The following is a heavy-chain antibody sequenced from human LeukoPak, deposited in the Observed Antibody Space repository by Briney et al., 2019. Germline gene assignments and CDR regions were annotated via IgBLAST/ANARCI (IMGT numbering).Heavy chain of an antibody. Sequence: GGSLRLSCSASGFIFTAYWMHWVREAPGKGLVWVARINSDGSDTYYADSVKGRFTISRDNSENTLYLQMNSLRAEDTAVYYCARNRGYYYYYMDVWAKGTTVTVSS. CDR3: ARNRGYYYYYMDV. CDR1: GFIFTAYW. V-gene: IGHV3-74*01. J-gene: IGHJ6*03. CDR2: INSDGSDT.